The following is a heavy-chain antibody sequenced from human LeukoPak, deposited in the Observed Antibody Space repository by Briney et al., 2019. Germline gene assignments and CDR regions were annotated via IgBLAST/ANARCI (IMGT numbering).Heavy chain of an antibody. CDR1: GFTLSSYA. CDR3: AKDHHADTAMVS. D-gene: IGHD5-18*01. V-gene: IGHV3-23*01. Sequence: PGGSLRLSCAASGFTLSSYAMIWVRQAPGKGLEWVSSISGSVGRTFYADSVKGRFTISRDNSKNTLYLQMNSLRAEDTALYYCAKDHHADTAMVSWGQGTLVTVSS. CDR2: ISGSVGRT. J-gene: IGHJ4*02.